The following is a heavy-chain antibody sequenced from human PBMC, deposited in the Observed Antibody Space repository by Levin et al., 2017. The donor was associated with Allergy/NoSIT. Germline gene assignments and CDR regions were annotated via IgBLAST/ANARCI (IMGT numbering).Heavy chain of an antibody. J-gene: IGHJ3*02. CDR2: ISSSGSTI. D-gene: IGHD4-17*01. Sequence: GGSLRLSCAASGFTFSDYYMSWIRQAPGKGLEWVSYISSSGSTIYYADSVKGRFTISRDNAKNSLYLQMNSLRAEDTAVYYCARDRYGDYLKGAEDAFDSWGQGTMVTVSS. CDR3: ARDRYGDYLKGAEDAFDS. V-gene: IGHV3-11*01. CDR1: GFTFSDYY.